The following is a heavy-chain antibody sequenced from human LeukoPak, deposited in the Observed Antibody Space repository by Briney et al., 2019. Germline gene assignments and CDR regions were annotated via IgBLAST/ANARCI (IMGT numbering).Heavy chain of an antibody. J-gene: IGHJ4*02. Sequence: PGRSLRLSCAASGFTISDRHMNWVRQAPGMGLEWVSVIHTAGRTYYADSVKGRFTISRDNSKNTVYLQMQSLRADDTAVYYCARGVTQTGYAPDYWGQGTLVTVSS. CDR2: IHTAGRT. D-gene: IGHD2-2*01. CDR3: ARGVTQTGYAPDY. V-gene: IGHV3-53*01. CDR1: GFTISDRH.